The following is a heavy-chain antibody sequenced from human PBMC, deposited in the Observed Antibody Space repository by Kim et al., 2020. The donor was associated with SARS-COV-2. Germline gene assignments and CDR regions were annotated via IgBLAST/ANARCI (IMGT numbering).Heavy chain of an antibody. D-gene: IGHD5-18*01. CDR2: IWYYGSNK. Sequence: GGSLRLSCAASGFTFSSYGMHWVRQAPGKGLEWVAVIWYYGSNKYYADSVKGRFTISRDNSKNTLYLQMNSLRAEDTAVYYCARGGYSYGYRVDYYYGMDVWGQGTTVTVSS. CDR1: GFTFSSYG. J-gene: IGHJ6*02. CDR3: ARGGYSYGYRVDYYYGMDV. V-gene: IGHV3-33*01.